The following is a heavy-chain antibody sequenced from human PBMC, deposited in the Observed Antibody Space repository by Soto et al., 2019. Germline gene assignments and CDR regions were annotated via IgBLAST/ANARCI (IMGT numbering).Heavy chain of an antibody. V-gene: IGHV1-69*13. CDR2: IIPIFGTA. Sequence: ASVQVSCKASGGTFSSYAISWLRQAPGQGLEWMGGIIPIFGTANYAQKFQGRVTITADESTSTAYMELSSLRSEDTAVYYCARFLDYSYVDYWGQGTLVTVSS. CDR3: ARFLDYSYVDY. CDR1: GGTFSSYA. D-gene: IGHD5-18*01. J-gene: IGHJ4*02.